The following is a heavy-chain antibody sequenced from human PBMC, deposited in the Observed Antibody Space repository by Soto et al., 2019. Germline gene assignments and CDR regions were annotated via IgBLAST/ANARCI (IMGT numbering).Heavy chain of an antibody. J-gene: IGHJ4*02. CDR3: ARGFGRFNY. Sequence: EVQLLESGGGLVQPGGSLRLSCGVSGFTFNDFEMNWVRQAPGKGLKWLAYIDGSGTTKKYADSVRGRFTISRDNPNNSLFLQMSSLSAADTAIYYCARGFGRFNYWGQGTLVSVSS. V-gene: IGHV3-48*03. CDR1: GFTFNDFE. CDR2: IDGSGTTK. D-gene: IGHD3-10*01.